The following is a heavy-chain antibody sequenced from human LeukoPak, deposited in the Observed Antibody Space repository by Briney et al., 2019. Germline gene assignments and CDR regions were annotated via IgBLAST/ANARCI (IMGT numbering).Heavy chain of an antibody. D-gene: IGHD1-1*01. V-gene: IGHV4-59*01. CDR2: IYHSGRS. J-gene: IGHJ5*02. Sequence: SETLSLTCNVSGAPISSYWWNWIRQPPGKGLGWIGNIYHSGRSDYNPSLKSRVTMSIDTSKNQFSLKLSSVTAADTAIYYCGRETGFDPWGQGILVTVSS. CDR1: GAPISSYW. CDR3: GRETGFDP.